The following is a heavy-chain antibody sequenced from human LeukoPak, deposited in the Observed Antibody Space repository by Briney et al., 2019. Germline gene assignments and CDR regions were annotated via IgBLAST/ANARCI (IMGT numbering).Heavy chain of an antibody. J-gene: IGHJ2*01. Sequence: GGSLRLSCAASGFTFSTYGMHWVRQAPGKGLEWVAVIWYDGSKEYYADSVRGRFTISRDNSKNTLSLQVNSLRAEDTAVYYCTRDIRSHYFDLWGRGTVVIVSS. V-gene: IGHV3-33*01. CDR3: TRDIRSHYFDL. CDR1: GFTFSTYG. CDR2: IWYDGSKE.